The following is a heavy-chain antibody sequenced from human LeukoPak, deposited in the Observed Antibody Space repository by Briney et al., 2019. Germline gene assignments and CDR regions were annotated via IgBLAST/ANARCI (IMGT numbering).Heavy chain of an antibody. D-gene: IGHD1-20*01. CDR1: GFTFSSYS. J-gene: IGHJ5*01. V-gene: IGHV3-21*01. Sequence: GGSLSLSCAAAGFTFSSYSTNWVRQAPGKGLEWVSSISSSSSYIYYADSVKGRFTISRDNAKNSLYLQMNSLRAEDTAVYFCARGGSITGTTLNWFDSWGPGTLVTVSS. CDR3: ARGGSITGTTLNWFDS. CDR2: ISSSSSYI.